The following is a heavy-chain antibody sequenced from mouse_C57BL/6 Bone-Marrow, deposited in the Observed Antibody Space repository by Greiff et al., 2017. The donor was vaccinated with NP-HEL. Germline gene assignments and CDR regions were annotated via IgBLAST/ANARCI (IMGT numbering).Heavy chain of an antibody. CDR2: ISNGGGST. Sequence: EVKVVESGGGLVQPGGSLKLSCAASGFTFSDYYMYWVRQTPEKRLEWVAYISNGGGSTYYPDTVKGRFTISRDNAKNTLYLQMSRLKSEDTAMYYCARHETYYSNPFAYWGQGTLVTVSA. D-gene: IGHD2-5*01. CDR1: GFTFSDYY. J-gene: IGHJ3*01. V-gene: IGHV5-12*01. CDR3: ARHETYYSNPFAY.